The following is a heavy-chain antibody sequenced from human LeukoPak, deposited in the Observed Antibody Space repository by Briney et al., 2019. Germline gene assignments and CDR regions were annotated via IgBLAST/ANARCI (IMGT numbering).Heavy chain of an antibody. CDR1: GGSFSGYY. D-gene: IGHD3-10*01. CDR2: INHSGST. V-gene: IGHV4-34*01. Sequence: SETLSLTCAVYGGSFSGYYWSWIRQPPGKGLEWIGEINHSGSTNYNPSLKSRVTISVDTSKNQFSLKLSSVTAADTAVYYCARGRTQLKLMVRGVTYFDYWGQGTLVTVSS. J-gene: IGHJ4*02. CDR3: ARGRTQLKLMVRGVTYFDY.